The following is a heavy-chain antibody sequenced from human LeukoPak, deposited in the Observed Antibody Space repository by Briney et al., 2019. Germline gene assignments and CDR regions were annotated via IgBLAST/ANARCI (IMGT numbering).Heavy chain of an antibody. CDR1: GFTFSSYW. Sequence: GGSLRLSCAASGFTFSSYWMSWVRQAPGKGLEWVSYISSSGSTIYYADSVKGRFTISRDNAKNSLYLQMNSLRAEDTAVYYCAREDMRSGSYSDYWGQGTLVTVSS. D-gene: IGHD1-26*01. V-gene: IGHV3-48*04. CDR3: AREDMRSGSYSDY. J-gene: IGHJ4*02. CDR2: ISSSGSTI.